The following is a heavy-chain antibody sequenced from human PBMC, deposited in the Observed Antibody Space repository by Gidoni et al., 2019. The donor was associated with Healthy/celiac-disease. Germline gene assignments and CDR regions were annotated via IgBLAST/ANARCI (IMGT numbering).Heavy chain of an antibody. J-gene: IGHJ4*02. D-gene: IGHD6-13*01. CDR1: GFTFSSYG. CDR3: ARDVSSLDY. V-gene: IGHV3-33*01. Sequence: QVQLVESGGGVVQTGWSLRLSCAASGFTFSSYGVHGVRQAPGKRLEWLAVIWYDGSNKYYAESVKGRFTISRDNSKNTLYLQMNSLRAEDTAVYYCARDVSSLDYWGQGTLVTVSS. CDR2: IWYDGSNK.